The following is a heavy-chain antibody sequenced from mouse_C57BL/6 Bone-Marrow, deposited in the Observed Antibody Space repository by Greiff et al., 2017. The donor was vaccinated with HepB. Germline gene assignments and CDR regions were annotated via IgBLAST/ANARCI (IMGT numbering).Heavy chain of an antibody. CDR1: GYTFTSYW. D-gene: IGHD3-2*02. Sequence: QVQLQQPGAELVKPGASVKMSCKASGYTFTSYWITWVKQRPGQGLEWIGDIYPGSGSTNYNEKFKSKATLTVDTSSSTAYMQLSSLTSEDSAVYYCARRQTAQASLDYWGQGTTLTVSS. CDR2: IYPGSGST. V-gene: IGHV1-55*01. J-gene: IGHJ2*01. CDR3: ARRQTAQASLDY.